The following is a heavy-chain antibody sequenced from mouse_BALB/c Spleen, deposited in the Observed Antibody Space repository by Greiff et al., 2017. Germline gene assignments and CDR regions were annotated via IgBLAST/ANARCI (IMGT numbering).Heavy chain of an antibody. Sequence: EVQVVESGGGLVKPGGSLKLSCAASGFTFSSYAMSWVRQTPEKRLEWVASISSGGSTYYPDSVKGRFTISRDNARNILYLQMSSLRSEDTAMYYCARAYGNYYAMDYWGQGTSVTVSS. V-gene: IGHV5-6-5*01. CDR2: ISSGGST. J-gene: IGHJ4*01. CDR1: GFTFSSYA. D-gene: IGHD2-1*01. CDR3: ARAYGNYYAMDY.